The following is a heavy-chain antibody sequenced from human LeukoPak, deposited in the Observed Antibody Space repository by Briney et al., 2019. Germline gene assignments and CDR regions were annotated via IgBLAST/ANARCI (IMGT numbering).Heavy chain of an antibody. CDR2: INPSGGST. Sequence: EASVKVSCKASGYTFTGYYMHWVRQAPGQGLEWMGIINPSGGSTSYAQKFQGRVTMTRDTSTSTVYMELSSLRSEDTAVYYCAVGSYYYDSSGYYEDYWGQGTLVTVSS. J-gene: IGHJ4*02. CDR1: GYTFTGYY. V-gene: IGHV1-46*01. CDR3: AVGSYYYDSSGYYEDY. D-gene: IGHD3-22*01.